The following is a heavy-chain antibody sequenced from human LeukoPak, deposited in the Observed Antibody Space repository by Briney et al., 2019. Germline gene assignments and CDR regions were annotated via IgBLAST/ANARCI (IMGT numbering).Heavy chain of an antibody. CDR2: IRYDGSNQ. D-gene: IGHD5-24*01. CDR1: GGSISSSNW. Sequence: PSGTLSLTCAVSGGSISSSNWWSWVRQPPGKGLEWVAFIRYDGSNQYYADSVKGRFTISRDNSKNTLYLQMNSLRAEDTAVYYCAKDGYNLFDYWGQGTLVTVSS. V-gene: IGHV3-30*02. J-gene: IGHJ4*02. CDR3: AKDGYNLFDY.